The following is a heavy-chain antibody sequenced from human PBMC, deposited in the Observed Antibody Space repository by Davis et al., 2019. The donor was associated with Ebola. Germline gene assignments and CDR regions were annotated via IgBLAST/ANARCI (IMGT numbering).Heavy chain of an antibody. J-gene: IGHJ6*04. D-gene: IGHD3-3*01. CDR2: MNNHGSII. CDR1: GFTFSNYW. V-gene: IGHV3-74*01. Sequence: GESLKISCAASGFTFSNYWMHWVRQAPGKGLVWVSRMNNHGSIINYADSVKGRFTISRDNAKNTLYLQMNSLRAEDTAVYYCAKSGLSFGVVKYHYGMDVWGKGTTVTVSS. CDR3: AKSGLSFGVVKYHYGMDV.